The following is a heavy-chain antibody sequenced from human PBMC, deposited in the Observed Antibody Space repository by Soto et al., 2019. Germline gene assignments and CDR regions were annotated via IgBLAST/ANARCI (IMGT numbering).Heavy chain of an antibody. Sequence: LGESLKISCRISGYIFTTFCINWVRQMPGEGLEWMGKFDPTDSYMNYSPSFQGHVTISVDESISTAYLQWSSLKASDTAIYFCARSRRSRGDGYNPFDYWGQGTMVTVSS. D-gene: IGHD5-12*01. CDR1: GYIFTTFC. J-gene: IGHJ4*02. V-gene: IGHV5-10-1*01. CDR2: FDPTDSYM. CDR3: ARSRRSRGDGYNPFDY.